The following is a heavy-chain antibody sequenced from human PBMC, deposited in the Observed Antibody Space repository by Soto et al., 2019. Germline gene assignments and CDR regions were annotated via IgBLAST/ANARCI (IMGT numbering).Heavy chain of an antibody. CDR1: GFTFSNYG. Sequence: QVQLVESGGGVVQPGRSLRLSCAASGFTFSNYGMHWVRQAPGKGLEWVAVISHDGRSKFYGDSVKGRFTISRDNSKNTLSLEMNSLRAEDTAVYYCAKDRGYCDSSSCYLGHAFDIWGQGTMVSVSS. CDR2: ISHDGRSK. V-gene: IGHV3-30*18. J-gene: IGHJ3*02. CDR3: AKDRGYCDSSSCYLGHAFDI. D-gene: IGHD2-2*01.